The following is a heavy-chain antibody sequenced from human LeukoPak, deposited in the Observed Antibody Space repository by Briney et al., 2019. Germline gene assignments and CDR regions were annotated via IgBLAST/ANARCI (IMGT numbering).Heavy chain of an antibody. D-gene: IGHD3-22*01. CDR1: GVTLSSYG. J-gene: IGHJ4*02. CDR3: AREAPLYYYDSSGYYPLDY. Sequence: PGRSLRLSCAASGVTLSSYGMHWVRQAPGKGLEWVADIWYDGSNKYYADSVKGRFTISRDNSKNTLYLQMNSLRAEDTAVYYSAREAPLYYYDSSGYYPLDYWGEGTLVTVSS. CDR2: IWYDGSNK. V-gene: IGHV3-33*01.